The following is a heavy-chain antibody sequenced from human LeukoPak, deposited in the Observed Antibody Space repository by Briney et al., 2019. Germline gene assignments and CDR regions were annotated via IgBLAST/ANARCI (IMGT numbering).Heavy chain of an antibody. CDR2: IFYTGIT. V-gene: IGHV4-39*01. CDR1: GGSISSTTYY. Sequence: KPSETLSLTCIVSGGSISSTTYYWAWLRQPPGKGLEWIGSIFYTGITYYNPSLKSRVTISVDTSKNQFSLKLTSVTAADTAVYYCATLGTLGQFQHWGQGTLVTVSS. CDR3: ATLGTLGQFQH. D-gene: IGHD1-14*01. J-gene: IGHJ1*01.